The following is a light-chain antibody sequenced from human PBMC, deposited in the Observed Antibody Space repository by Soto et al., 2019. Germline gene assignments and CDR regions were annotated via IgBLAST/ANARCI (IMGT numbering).Light chain of an antibody. J-gene: IGKJ3*01. CDR1: QSISSW. CDR2: DAS. CDR3: QQYNSYST. V-gene: IGKV1-5*01. Sequence: DIQMTQSPSTLSASVGDRVTITCRASQSISSWLAWYQQKPGKAPKLLIYDASSLESRVPSRFSGSGSGTEFTLTISSLQPDDFATYYCQQYNSYSTFGPGTKVDIK.